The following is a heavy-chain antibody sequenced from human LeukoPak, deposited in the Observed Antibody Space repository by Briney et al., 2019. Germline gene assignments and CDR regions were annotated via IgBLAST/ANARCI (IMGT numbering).Heavy chain of an antibody. D-gene: IGHD3-10*01. V-gene: IGHV3-23*01. J-gene: IGHJ5*02. Sequence: PGGSLRLPCAASGFTFSSYAMSWVRQAPGKGLEWVSAISGSGGSTYYADSVKGRFTISRDNSKNTLYLQMNSLRAEDTAVYYCACYGSGSRNWFDPWGQGTLVTVSS. CDR2: ISGSGGST. CDR3: ACYGSGSRNWFDP. CDR1: GFTFSSYA.